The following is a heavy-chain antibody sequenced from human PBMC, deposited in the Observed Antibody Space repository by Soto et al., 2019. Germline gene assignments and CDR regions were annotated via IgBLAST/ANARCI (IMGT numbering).Heavy chain of an antibody. J-gene: IGHJ5*02. CDR2: IYYSGST. V-gene: IGHV4-31*03. CDR3: ARSPPDNWFDP. Sequence: QVPLQESGPGLVKPSQTLSLTCTVSGGSISSGGYYWSWIRQNPGKGLEWIGYIYYSGSTYYNPSLQSRVTISADTSKNQFSLKLSSVTAADTAVYYCARSPPDNWFDPWGQGTLVTVSS. CDR1: GGSISSGGYY.